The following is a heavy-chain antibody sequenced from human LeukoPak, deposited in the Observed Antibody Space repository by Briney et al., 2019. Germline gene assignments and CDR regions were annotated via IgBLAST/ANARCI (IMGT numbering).Heavy chain of an antibody. V-gene: IGHV3-21*01. CDR3: ARINWGNYFDY. J-gene: IGHJ4*02. CDR1: GFIFNTYS. Sequence: GSLRLSCAASGFIFNTYSMNWVRQAPGKGLEWVSSISSRGNYKYYADSVKGRFTISRGNAKNSLYLQMNSLRAEDTAVYYCARINWGNYFDYWGQGTLVTVSS. CDR2: ISSRGNYK. D-gene: IGHD7-27*01.